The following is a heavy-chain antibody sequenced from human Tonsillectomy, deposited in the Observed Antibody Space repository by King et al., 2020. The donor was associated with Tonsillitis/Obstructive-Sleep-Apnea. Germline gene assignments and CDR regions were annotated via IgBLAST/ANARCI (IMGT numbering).Heavy chain of an antibody. CDR2: MSGSGGTT. CDR1: GFTFSSYA. V-gene: IGHV3-23*04. D-gene: IGHD3-3*01. CDR3: AKDQGYDFSTGHFDY. J-gene: IGHJ4*02. Sequence: VQLVESGGGLVQPGGSLRLSCAASGFTFSSYAMSWVRQAPGKGLEWVSAMSGSGGTTYYADSVKGRFTISRDYSKNTLYLQMNSLRAEDTAVYYCAKDQGYDFSTGHFDYWGQGTLVTVSS.